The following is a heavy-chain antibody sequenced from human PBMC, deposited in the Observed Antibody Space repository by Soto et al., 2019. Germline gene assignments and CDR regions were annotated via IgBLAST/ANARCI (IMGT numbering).Heavy chain of an antibody. CDR2: IDAGNGNT. CDR3: ARAVYTYGSPYYGMDV. CDR1: GYTFTSYP. D-gene: IGHD5-18*01. V-gene: IGHV1-3*01. Sequence: ASVKVSCKASGYTFTSYPTHWVRQEPGQRLEWMGWIDAGNGNTKYSQKFRGRVTFTTDTSASTAYMDLSSLRSEDTAVYYCARAVYTYGSPYYGMDVWGQGTRVTVSS. J-gene: IGHJ6*02.